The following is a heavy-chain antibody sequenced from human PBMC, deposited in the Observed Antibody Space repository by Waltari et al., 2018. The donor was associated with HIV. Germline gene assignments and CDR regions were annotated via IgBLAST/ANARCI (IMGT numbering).Heavy chain of an antibody. J-gene: IGHJ4*02. CDR1: GYTFTGYY. Sequence: QVQLVQSGAEVKKPGASVKVSCKASGYTFTGYYMHWVRQAPGQGLEWRGRSNPNSGGTNYAQKFQGRVTMTRDTSISTAYMELSRLRSDDTAVYYCARETTAAGRVLDYWGQGTLVTVSS. CDR2: SNPNSGGT. V-gene: IGHV1-2*06. CDR3: ARETTAAGRVLDY. D-gene: IGHD6-13*01.